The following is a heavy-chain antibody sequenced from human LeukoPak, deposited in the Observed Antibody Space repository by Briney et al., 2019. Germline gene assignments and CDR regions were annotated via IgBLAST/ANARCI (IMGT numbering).Heavy chain of an antibody. CDR3: AGAEVGATGRVTYGMDV. V-gene: IGHV1-2*06. Sequence: GASVKVSCKASGYTFTGYYMHWVRQAPGQGLEWMGRINPNSGGTNYAQKFQGRVTMTRDTSISTAYMELSRLRSDDTAVYYCAGAEVGATGRVTYGMDVWGQGTTVTVSS. D-gene: IGHD1-26*01. J-gene: IGHJ6*02. CDR1: GYTFTGYY. CDR2: INPNSGGT.